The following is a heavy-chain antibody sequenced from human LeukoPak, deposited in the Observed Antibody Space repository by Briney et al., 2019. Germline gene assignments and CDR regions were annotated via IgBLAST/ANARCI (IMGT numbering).Heavy chain of an antibody. J-gene: IGHJ4*02. CDR3: ARLIAATGAFY. Sequence: SETLSLTCTVSGGSISSSSYYWGWIRQPPGKGLEWIGSIYYSGISYYNSSLKSRVTISVDTSKNQFSLKLSSVTAADTAVYYCARLIAATGAFYWGQGTLVTVSS. CDR1: GGSISSSSYY. V-gene: IGHV4-39*01. D-gene: IGHD6-13*01. CDR2: IYYSGIS.